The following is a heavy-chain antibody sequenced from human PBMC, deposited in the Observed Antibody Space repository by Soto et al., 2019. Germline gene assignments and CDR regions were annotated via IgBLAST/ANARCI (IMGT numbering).Heavy chain of an antibody. CDR1: GGSFSGYY. CDR3: ASRHSSPYFDY. J-gene: IGHJ4*02. V-gene: IGHV4-34*01. CDR2: INHSGST. Sequence: SATLSLTCAVYGGSFSGYYWTWIRQPPGTGLEWIGEINHSGSTNYNPSLKSRVTISVDTSKNQFSLKLNSVTAADTAVYYCASRHSSPYFDYWGQGTLVTVSS. D-gene: IGHD6-13*01.